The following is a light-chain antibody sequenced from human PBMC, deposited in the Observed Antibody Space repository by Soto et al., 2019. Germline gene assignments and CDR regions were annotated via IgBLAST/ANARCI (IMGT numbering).Light chain of an antibody. CDR1: QSISSY. CDR2: AAS. J-gene: IGKJ1*01. CDR3: QQSYSTPKT. V-gene: IGKV1-39*01. Sequence: DIQMTQSPSSLSASVGDRVTITCRASQSISSYLNWYQQNPGKAPKLLIYAASSLQSGLPSRFSGSESVTDFTLTNSSLEPEGLATYYCQQSYSTPKTFGQGTKVEIK.